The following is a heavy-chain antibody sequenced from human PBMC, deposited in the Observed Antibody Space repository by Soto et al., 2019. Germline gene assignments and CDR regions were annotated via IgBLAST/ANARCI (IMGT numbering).Heavy chain of an antibody. V-gene: IGHV1-69*02. CDR3: ARRFRDYYGSGSYFPSYYGMDV. J-gene: IGHJ6*02. CDR1: GGTFSSYT. D-gene: IGHD3-10*01. CDR2: IIPILGIA. Sequence: SAHVSCKTSGGTFSSYTISWVRQAPGQGLEWMGRIIPILGIANYAQKFQGRVTITADKSTSTAYMELSSLRSEDTAVYYCARRFRDYYGSGSYFPSYYGMDVWGQGTTVTVSS.